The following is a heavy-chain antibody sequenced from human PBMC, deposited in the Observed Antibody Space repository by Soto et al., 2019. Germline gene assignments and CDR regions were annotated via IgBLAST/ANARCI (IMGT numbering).Heavy chain of an antibody. Sequence: SETLSLTCAVYGGSFSGYYWSWIRQPPGKGLEWIGEINHSGSTNYNPSLKSRVTISVDTSKNQFSLKLSSVTAADTAVYYCARGEGAAGGPFGYFQHWGQGTLVTVSS. CDR1: GGSFSGYY. D-gene: IGHD6-13*01. CDR2: INHSGST. V-gene: IGHV4-34*01. CDR3: ARGEGAAGGPFGYFQH. J-gene: IGHJ1*01.